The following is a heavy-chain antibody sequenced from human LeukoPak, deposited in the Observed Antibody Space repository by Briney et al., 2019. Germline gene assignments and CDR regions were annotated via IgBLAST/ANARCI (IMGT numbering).Heavy chain of an antibody. D-gene: IGHD5-12*01. V-gene: IGHV4-34*01. J-gene: IGHJ4*02. CDR3: CTSGYDGEDY. Sequence: PSETLSLTCAVYGGSFSGYYWSWIRQPPGKGLEWIGEINHSGSTNYNPSLKSRVTISVDTSKNQFSLKLSSVTAADTAAYYCCTSGYDGEDYWGQGTLVTVSS. CDR1: GGSFSGYY. CDR2: INHSGST.